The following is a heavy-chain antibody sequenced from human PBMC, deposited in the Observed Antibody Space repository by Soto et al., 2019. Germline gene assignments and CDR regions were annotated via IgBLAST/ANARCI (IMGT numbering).Heavy chain of an antibody. CDR1: GGSFSGYY. V-gene: IGHV4-34*01. CDR2: IGHGGGT. J-gene: IGHJ4*02. Sequence: QVQLQQWGAGLLKPSETLSVTCAVCGGSFSGYYWSWIRQPPGKGLEWIGEIGHGGGTIYNPSLETRVTISEDSSNNQFSLKVNSVTAADTAVYYCARHGGYYFDYWGQGAPVTVSS. D-gene: IGHD3-16*01. CDR3: ARHGGYYFDY.